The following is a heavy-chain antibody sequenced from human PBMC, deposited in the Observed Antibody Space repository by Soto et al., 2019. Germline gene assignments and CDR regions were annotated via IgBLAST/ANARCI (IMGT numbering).Heavy chain of an antibody. Sequence: GGSLRLSCAASGFTFSSYAMSWVRQAPGKGLEWVSAISGSGGSTYYADSVKGRFTISRDNSKNTLYLQMNSLRAEDTAVYYCAKDPPILWFGEPFRDNFDYWGQGTLVTVSS. CDR1: GFTFSSYA. CDR3: AKDPPILWFGEPFRDNFDY. CDR2: ISGSGGST. J-gene: IGHJ4*02. V-gene: IGHV3-23*01. D-gene: IGHD3-10*01.